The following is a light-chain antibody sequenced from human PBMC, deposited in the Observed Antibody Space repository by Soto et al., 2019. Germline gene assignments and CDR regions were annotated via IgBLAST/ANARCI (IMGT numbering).Light chain of an antibody. CDR2: GAS. Sequence: EIVMTQSPATLSVSPGERATLSCRASQSVSSSLAWYQQKPGQAPRLLIYGASTRATGIPARFSGSGSETEFTLTISSLQSEDFSVYYCQQYNNWPPITFGPGTKVDIK. CDR3: QQYNNWPPIT. V-gene: IGKV3-15*01. CDR1: QSVSSS. J-gene: IGKJ3*01.